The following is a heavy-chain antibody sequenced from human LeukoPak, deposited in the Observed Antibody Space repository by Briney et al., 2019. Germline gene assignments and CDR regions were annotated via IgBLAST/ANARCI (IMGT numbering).Heavy chain of an antibody. CDR2: TNTNTGNP. CDR3: ARDSVDYGDYDGVGFYFDY. Sequence: ASVKVSCKASGYTFTSYAMNWVRQAPGQGLEWMGWTNTNTGNPTYAQGFTGRFVFSLDTSVSTAYLQISSLKAEDTAVYYCARDSVDYGDYDGVGFYFDYWGQGTLVTVSS. CDR1: GYTFTSYA. J-gene: IGHJ4*02. V-gene: IGHV7-4-1*02. D-gene: IGHD4-17*01.